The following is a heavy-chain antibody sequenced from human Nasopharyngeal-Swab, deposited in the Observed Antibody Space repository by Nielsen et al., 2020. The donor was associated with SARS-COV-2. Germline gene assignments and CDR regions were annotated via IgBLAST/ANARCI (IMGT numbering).Heavy chain of an antibody. CDR3: ARTGGTHYDILTGYDYYYYYMDV. Sequence: ESLKISCKGSGYSFTSYWIGWVRQMPGKGLEWMGIIYPGDSDTRYSPSFQGQVTISADKSISTAYLQWSSLKASDTAMYYCARTGGTHYDILTGYDYYYYYMDVWGKGTTVTVSS. D-gene: IGHD3-9*01. V-gene: IGHV5-51*01. CDR1: GYSFTSYW. CDR2: IYPGDSDT. J-gene: IGHJ6*03.